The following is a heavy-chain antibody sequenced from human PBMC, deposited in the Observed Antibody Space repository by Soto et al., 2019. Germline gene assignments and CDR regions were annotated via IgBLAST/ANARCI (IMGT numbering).Heavy chain of an antibody. CDR1: GFTFSSYG. D-gene: IGHD5-18*01. CDR3: ARANTAMVAY. J-gene: IGHJ4*02. CDR2: ISYDGSNK. Sequence: QVQLVESGGGVVQPGRSLRLSCAASGFTFSSYGMHWVRQAPGKGLEWVAVISYDGSNKYYADSVKGRFTISRDNSKNTLYLQMNSLRAEDTAVYYCARANTAMVAYWGRGTLVTVSS. V-gene: IGHV3-30*03.